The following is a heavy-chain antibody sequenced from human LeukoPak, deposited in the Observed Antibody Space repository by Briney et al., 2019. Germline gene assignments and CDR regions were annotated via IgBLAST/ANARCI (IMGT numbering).Heavy chain of an antibody. D-gene: IGHD6-13*01. CDR1: GGSISSSSYY. Sequence: KPSETLSLTCTVSGGSISSSSYYWGWIRQPPGKGLEWTGSIYYSGSTYYNPPLKSRVTISVDTSKNQFSLKLSSVTAADTAVYYCARVIAAAGTAYHFDYWGQGTLVTVSS. CDR2: IYYSGST. V-gene: IGHV4-39*07. J-gene: IGHJ4*02. CDR3: ARVIAAAGTAYHFDY.